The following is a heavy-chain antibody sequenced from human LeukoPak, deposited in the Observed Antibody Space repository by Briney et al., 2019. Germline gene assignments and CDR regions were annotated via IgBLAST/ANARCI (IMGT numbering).Heavy chain of an antibody. V-gene: IGHV1-18*04. CDR2: ISTYNGNT. D-gene: IGHD5-12*01. CDR1: GYTFTGYY. J-gene: IGHJ5*02. CDR3: ARDRRGSGDDPGVWFDP. Sequence: GASVKVSCKASGYTFTGYYMHWVRQAPGQGLEWMGWISTYNGNTNYAQNLQGRVTMTTDTSTTTAYMELRSLRSDDTAVYYCARDRRGSGDDPGVWFDPWGQGTLVTVSS.